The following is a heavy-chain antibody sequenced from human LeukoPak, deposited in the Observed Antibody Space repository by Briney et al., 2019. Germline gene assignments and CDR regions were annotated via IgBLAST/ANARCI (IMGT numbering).Heavy chain of an antibody. Sequence: SVKVSCKASGYTFTSYYISWVRQAPGQGLEWMGRIIPNIGTANYAQKFQGRVTLTTDKSTSTAYMELRRLRSEDTAVTYCARVFSQWEPQGAFDIWGQGTMVTVS. D-gene: IGHD1-26*01. CDR1: GYTFTSYY. CDR2: IIPNIGTA. V-gene: IGHV1-69*08. CDR3: ARVFSQWEPQGAFDI. J-gene: IGHJ3*02.